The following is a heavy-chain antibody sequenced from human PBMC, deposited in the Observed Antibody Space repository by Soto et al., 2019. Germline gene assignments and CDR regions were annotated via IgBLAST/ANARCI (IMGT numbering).Heavy chain of an antibody. D-gene: IGHD6-13*01. V-gene: IGHV3-74*01. CDR3: TRDPGAYSSTWSFYFDS. Sequence: GGSLRLSCAASGFTFSRFWMHWVRQAPGKGLVWVSRINTDGSSTTYADSVKGRFTISRDNAKNTLYLQMDSLRAEDTGVYYCTRDPGAYSSTWSFYFDSWGQGTLVTVSS. J-gene: IGHJ4*02. CDR1: GFTFSRFW. CDR2: INTDGSST.